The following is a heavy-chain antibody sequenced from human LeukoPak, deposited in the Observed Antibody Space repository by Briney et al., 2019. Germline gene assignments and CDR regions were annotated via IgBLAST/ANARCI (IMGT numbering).Heavy chain of an antibody. V-gene: IGHV3-7*01. CDR2: IKEDGSEK. D-gene: IGHD1-26*01. Sequence: GGSLRLSCAASGFTVSSNYMSWVRQAPGKGLEWVANIKEDGSEKYYVDSVKGRFTISRDNGKNSLYLEMNSLRAEDTAMYYCARNKLMGAILGSKLDYWGQGTLLTVSS. CDR3: ARNKLMGAILGSKLDY. CDR1: GFTVSSNY. J-gene: IGHJ4*02.